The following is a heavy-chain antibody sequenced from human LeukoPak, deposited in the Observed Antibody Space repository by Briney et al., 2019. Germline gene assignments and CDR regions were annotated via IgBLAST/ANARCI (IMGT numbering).Heavy chain of an antibody. CDR3: ARSPTAGNYYYYYMDV. CDR2: IKKDGSEK. V-gene: IGHV3-7*01. D-gene: IGHD1-1*01. Sequence: GGSLRLSCAASGFTFSSYWMSWVRRAPGKGLEWVANIKKDGSEKYYVDSVKSRFTISRDNAKTSLFLQMNSLRAEDTAVYYCARSPTAGNYYYYYMDVWGKGTTVTVSS. CDR1: GFTFSSYW. J-gene: IGHJ6*03.